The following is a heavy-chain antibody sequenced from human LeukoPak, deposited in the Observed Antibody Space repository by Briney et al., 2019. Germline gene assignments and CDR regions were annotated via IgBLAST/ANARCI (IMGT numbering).Heavy chain of an antibody. V-gene: IGHV3-23*01. Sequence: PGGSLRLSCVASGFTFNNYAMYRVRQAPGKGLEWVSGIFGSGGSAHYADSVKGRFTISRDNSKNTVYLQINSLRVEDTAVYYCGKTTTGYSSGRYPGWPVDYWGQGSPVTVSS. CDR3: GKTTTGYSSGRYPGWPVDY. J-gene: IGHJ4*02. D-gene: IGHD6-19*01. CDR1: GFTFNNYA. CDR2: IFGSGGSA.